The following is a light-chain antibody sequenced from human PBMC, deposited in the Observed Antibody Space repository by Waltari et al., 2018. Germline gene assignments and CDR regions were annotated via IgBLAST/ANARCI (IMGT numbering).Light chain of an antibody. J-gene: IGKJ2*01. CDR2: AAS. CDR3: QQANSFPPT. Sequence: DIQRTQSPTSVSASVGERVTITCRSSRSIRNWLAWYQQKSGQAPKLLIDAASNLQSGVPSRFSGSGAATDFTLTINSLQPEDFATYYCQQANSFPPTFGQGTKVEIK. V-gene: IGKV1-12*01. CDR1: RSIRNW.